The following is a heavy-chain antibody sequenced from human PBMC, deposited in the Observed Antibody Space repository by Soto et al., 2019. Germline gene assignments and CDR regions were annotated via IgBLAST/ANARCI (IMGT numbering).Heavy chain of an antibody. V-gene: IGHV3-53*04. Sequence: EVQLVASGGGLVQPGGSLRLSCAASGFTVSSNYMSWVRQAPGKGLEWVSVIYSGGSTYYADSVKGRFTISRHNSKNTLYLQMNSLRAEDTAVYYCASGYSSGWTFGAFDIWGQVTMVTVAS. CDR3: ASGYSSGWTFGAFDI. J-gene: IGHJ3*02. CDR2: IYSGGST. CDR1: GFTVSSNY. D-gene: IGHD6-19*01.